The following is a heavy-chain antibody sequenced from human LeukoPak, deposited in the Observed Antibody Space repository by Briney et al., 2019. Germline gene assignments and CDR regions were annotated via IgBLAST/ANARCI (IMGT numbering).Heavy chain of an antibody. J-gene: IGHJ6*02. CDR1: GFTFSSYA. D-gene: IGHD3-10*01. CDR3: ARALFAGAFYGMDV. V-gene: IGHV3-30-3*01. Sequence: PGGSLRLSCAASGFTFSSYAMHWVRQAPGKGLEWVAVISYDGSNKYYADSVKGRFTISRDNSKNTLDLQMNSLRADDTAVYYCARALFAGAFYGMDVWGQGTTVTVSS. CDR2: ISYDGSNK.